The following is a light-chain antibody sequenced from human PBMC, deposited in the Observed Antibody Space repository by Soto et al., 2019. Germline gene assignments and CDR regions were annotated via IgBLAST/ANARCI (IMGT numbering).Light chain of an antibody. Sequence: DIQMTQSPSSLSAAVGDRVTITCRARQSISSYLNWYQQKRGKAPKLVIYAASSLRSGVQSRFSGSGSGTDFTLTISSLQPEDFATYYCQQSYSTPYAFGQGTKVDIK. J-gene: IGKJ2*01. V-gene: IGKV1-39*01. CDR2: AAS. CDR3: QQSYSTPYA. CDR1: QSISSY.